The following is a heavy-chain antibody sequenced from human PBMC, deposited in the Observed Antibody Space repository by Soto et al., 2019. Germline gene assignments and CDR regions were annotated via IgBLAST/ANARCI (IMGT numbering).Heavy chain of an antibody. Sequence: QVQLVESGGGVVQPGRSLRLSCAASGFSFSISPMHWVRQAPGKGPEWVALISYDGTNKFYADSVKGRFTISRDNSKSTLYLQVDSLRPEEAAVYYCSRDPKTSRGQHWAFNYFDPWGQGTLVTVTS. CDR3: SRDPKTSRGQHWAFNYFDP. CDR1: GFSFSISP. V-gene: IGHV3-30-3*01. J-gene: IGHJ5*02. CDR2: ISYDGTNK. D-gene: IGHD7-27*01.